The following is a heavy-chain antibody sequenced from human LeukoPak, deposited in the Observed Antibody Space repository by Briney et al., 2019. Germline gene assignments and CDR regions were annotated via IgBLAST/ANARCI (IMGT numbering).Heavy chain of an antibody. D-gene: IGHD3-9*01. J-gene: IGHJ4*02. Sequence: GRSLRLSCAASGXTFSSYGVHWVRQAPGKGLEWVAVISYDGSNKYYADSVKGRFTISRDNSKNTLYLQMNSLRAEDTAVYYCASTMRPILSGYYSLDYWGQGTLVTVSS. CDR1: GXTFSSYG. CDR2: ISYDGSNK. V-gene: IGHV3-30*03. CDR3: ASTMRPILSGYYSLDY.